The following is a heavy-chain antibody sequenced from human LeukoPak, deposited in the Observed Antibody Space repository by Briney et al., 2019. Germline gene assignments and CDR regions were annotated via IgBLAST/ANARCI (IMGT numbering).Heavy chain of an antibody. Sequence: GGSLRLSCAASGFTFSSYWMSWVRQAPGKGLEWVANIKQDGSEKYYVDSVKGRLTISRDNAKNSLYLQMNSLRAEDTAVYYCARDVPSGDIVVVPAAKAFDPWGQGTLVTVSS. V-gene: IGHV3-7*01. CDR3: ARDVPSGDIVVVPAAKAFDP. CDR1: GFTFSSYW. CDR2: IKQDGSEK. J-gene: IGHJ5*02. D-gene: IGHD2-2*01.